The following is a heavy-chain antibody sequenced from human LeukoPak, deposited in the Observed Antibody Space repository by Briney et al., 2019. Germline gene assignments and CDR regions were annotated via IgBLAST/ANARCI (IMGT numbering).Heavy chain of an antibody. CDR2: INHSGST. Sequence: SETLSLTCAVYGGSFSGYYWSWLRQPPGKGLEWIGEINHSGSTNYNPSLKSRVTISVDTSKNQFSLKLSSVTAADTAVYYCATSPYYGSGLPPLWGQGTLVTVSS. CDR1: GGSFSGYY. V-gene: IGHV4-34*01. CDR3: ATSPYYGSGLPPL. J-gene: IGHJ4*02. D-gene: IGHD3-10*01.